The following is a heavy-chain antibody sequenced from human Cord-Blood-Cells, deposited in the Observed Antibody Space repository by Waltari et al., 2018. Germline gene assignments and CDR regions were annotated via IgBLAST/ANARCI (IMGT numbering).Heavy chain of an antibody. J-gene: IGHJ5*02. D-gene: IGHD3-10*01. V-gene: IGHV4-34*01. CDR2: INHSGST. CDR1: GGSFSGYY. Sequence: QVQLQQWGAGLLKPSETLSLTCAVYGGSFSGYYWSWIRQPPGKGLEWIGEINHSGSTNYNPSLKSRVTISVDTSKNQFSLKLSSVTAADTAVYYCARPYGSGSYPWGQGTLVTVSS. CDR3: ARPYGSGSYP.